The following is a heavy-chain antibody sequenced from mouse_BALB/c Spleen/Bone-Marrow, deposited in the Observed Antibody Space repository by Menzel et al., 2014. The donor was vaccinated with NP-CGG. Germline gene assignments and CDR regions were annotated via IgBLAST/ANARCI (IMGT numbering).Heavy chain of an antibody. J-gene: IGHJ2*01. CDR3: ARRERTGMNY. Sequence: VQLQQSGAELAKPGVSVKMSCKASGYTFTSFWMHWVKQRPGQGLEWIGYINPSTGYTDYNEKFKGKATFTADTSSSTAYMQVSSPTSEDSAVYYCARRERTGMNYWGEGTALTVSS. D-gene: IGHD4-1*01. V-gene: IGHV1-7*01. CDR1: GYTFTSFW. CDR2: INPSTGYT.